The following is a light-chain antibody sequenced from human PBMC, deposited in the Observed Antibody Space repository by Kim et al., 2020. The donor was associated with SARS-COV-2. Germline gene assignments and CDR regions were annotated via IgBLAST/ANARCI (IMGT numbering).Light chain of an antibody. CDR1: QTIASIH. CDR2: GIS. CDR3: QQYADSPPT. V-gene: IGKV3-20*01. J-gene: IGKJ1*01. Sequence: PGTRAPHSSRASQTIASIHLAWYQQKAGQAPRLIIYGISTRPTGISDRFSGSGSETDFTLTINRLEPEDFAVYYCQQYADSPPTFGQGTKVDIK.